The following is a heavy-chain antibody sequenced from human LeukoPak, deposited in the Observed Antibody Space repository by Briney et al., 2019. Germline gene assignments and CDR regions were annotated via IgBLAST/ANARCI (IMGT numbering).Heavy chain of an antibody. CDR3: ARSERVVPAASDYYYYYGMDV. CDR1: GFTFSSYS. J-gene: IGHJ6*02. D-gene: IGHD2-2*01. Sequence: GGSLRLSCAASGFTFSSYSMNWVRQAPGKGLEWVSSISSSSSYIYYADSVKGRFTISRDNAKNSLYLQMNSLRAEDTAVYYCARSERVVPAASDYYYYYGMDVWGQGTTVTVSS. CDR2: ISSSSSYI. V-gene: IGHV3-21*01.